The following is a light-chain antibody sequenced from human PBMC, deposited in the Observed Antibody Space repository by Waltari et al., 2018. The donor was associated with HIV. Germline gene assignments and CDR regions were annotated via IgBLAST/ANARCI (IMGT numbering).Light chain of an antibody. J-gene: IGLJ2*01. Sequence: QSALTQPRSVSGSPGQSVTISCTGTSSDVGGYNYVSWYLHHPGKAPKLIIYDVSQRPSGVPDRFSGSKSGNTASLTISGLQAEDEADYYCCSYAGRYTLVVFGGGTKLTVL. CDR3: CSYAGRYTLVV. CDR2: DVS. V-gene: IGLV2-11*01. CDR1: SSDVGGYNY.